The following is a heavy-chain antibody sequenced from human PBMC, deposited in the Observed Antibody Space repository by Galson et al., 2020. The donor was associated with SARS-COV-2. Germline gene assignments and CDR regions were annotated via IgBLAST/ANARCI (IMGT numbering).Heavy chain of an antibody. J-gene: IGHJ6*03. Sequence: GESLKISCAASGFTFSSYDMHWVRQATGKGLEWVSAIGTAGDTYYPGSVKGRFTISRENAKNSLYLQMNSLRAGDTAVYYCARGHHLPLYGGTDRMYYYYYMDVWGKGTTVTVSS. CDR2: IGTAGDT. CDR3: ARGHHLPLYGGTDRMYYYYYMDV. D-gene: IGHD2-15*01. V-gene: IGHV3-13*01. CDR1: GFTFSSYD.